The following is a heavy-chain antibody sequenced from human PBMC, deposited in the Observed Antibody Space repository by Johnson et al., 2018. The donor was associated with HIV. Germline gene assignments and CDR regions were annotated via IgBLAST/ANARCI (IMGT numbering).Heavy chain of an antibody. V-gene: IGHV3-30-3*01. CDR2: ISHDGSNK. D-gene: IGHD3-16*01. Sequence: QEQLVESGGGVVQPGRSLRLSCAASRFTFSNYALHWVRQAPGMGLEWVAVISHDGSNKYYADSVKGRFTISRDNSKNTLYLQMNSLRAEDTVVYYCASSNYYDQDAFDIWGQGTMVTVSS. CDR1: RFTFSNYA. J-gene: IGHJ3*02. CDR3: ASSNYYDQDAFDI.